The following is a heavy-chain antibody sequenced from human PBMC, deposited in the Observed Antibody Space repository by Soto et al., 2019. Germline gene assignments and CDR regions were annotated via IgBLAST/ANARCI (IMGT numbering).Heavy chain of an antibody. J-gene: IGHJ4*02. CDR2: ISNDGSNK. CDR1: GFSFSTYG. CDR3: AKGFGNYWAFDY. V-gene: IGHV3-30*18. Sequence: QVHLVESGGGVVQPGRSLRLSCAASGFSFSTYGMHCVRQAPGKGLEWVAFISNDGSNKYYADSVKGRFTISRDNSKNTLYLQMNSLRAEDTAVYYSAKGFGNYWAFDYWGQGTLVTVSS. D-gene: IGHD1-26*01.